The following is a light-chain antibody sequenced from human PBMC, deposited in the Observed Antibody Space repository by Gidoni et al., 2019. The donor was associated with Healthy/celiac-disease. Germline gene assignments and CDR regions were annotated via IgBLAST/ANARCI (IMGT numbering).Light chain of an antibody. CDR3: QRYNSYSPYT. CDR1: QSISSW. Sequence: DIQMTQSPSTLSASVGDRVTITCRASQSISSWLAWYQQNPGKAPKLLIYDASSLESGVPSRFSGSGSGTEFTLTISSLQPDDFATYYCQRYNSYSPYTFGQGTKLEIK. CDR2: DAS. V-gene: IGKV1-5*01. J-gene: IGKJ2*01.